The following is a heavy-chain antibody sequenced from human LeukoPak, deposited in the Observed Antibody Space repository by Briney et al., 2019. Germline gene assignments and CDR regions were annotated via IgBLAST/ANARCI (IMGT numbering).Heavy chain of an antibody. CDR2: IYYSGST. V-gene: IGHV4-59*01. CDR1: GGSISSYY. CDR3: ARVAISYGTYYFDY. Sequence: PSETLSLTCTVSGGSISSYYWSWTRQPPGKGLEWIGYIYYSGSTNYNPSLKSRVTISVDTSKNQFSLKLSSVTAADTAVYYCARVAISYGTYYFDYWGQGTLVTVSS. D-gene: IGHD5-18*01. J-gene: IGHJ4*02.